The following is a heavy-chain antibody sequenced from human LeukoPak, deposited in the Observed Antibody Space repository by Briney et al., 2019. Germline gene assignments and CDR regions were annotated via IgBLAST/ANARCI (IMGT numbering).Heavy chain of an antibody. Sequence: ASVKVSCKASGYTFTSYDINWVGQATGQGLEWMGGMNPNSGNTCYAHKVQSRVTMTSNTAISTAYMEMSSLRSEDTAVYYCARTVEMATNYYYYYYMDVWGKGTTVTVSS. V-gene: IGHV1-8*01. CDR1: GYTFTSYD. CDR2: MNPNSGNT. CDR3: ARTVEMATNYYYYYYMDV. J-gene: IGHJ6*03. D-gene: IGHD5-24*01.